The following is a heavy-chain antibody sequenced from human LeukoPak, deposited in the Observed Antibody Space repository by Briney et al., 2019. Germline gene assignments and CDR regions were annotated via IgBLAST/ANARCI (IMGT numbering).Heavy chain of an antibody. J-gene: IGHJ5*02. D-gene: IGHD2-15*01. CDR3: ASRDCSGGSWYTGFDP. CDR1: GYTFTSYD. V-gene: IGHV1-8*01. CDR2: MNPNSGNT. Sequence: ASVKVSCKASGYTFTSYDFNWVRQAPGQGLEWMGWMNPNSGNTGYAQKFQGRVTMTRNTSISTAYMELSSLRSEDTAVYYCASRDCSGGSWYTGFDPWGQGTLVTVSS.